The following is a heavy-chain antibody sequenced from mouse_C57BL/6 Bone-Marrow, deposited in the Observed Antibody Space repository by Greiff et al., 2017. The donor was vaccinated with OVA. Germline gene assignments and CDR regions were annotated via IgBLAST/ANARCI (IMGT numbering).Heavy chain of an antibody. Sequence: QVQLKQSGAELVKPGASVKMSCKASGYTFTSYWITWVKQRPGQGLEWIGDIYPGSGSTNYNEKFKSKATLTVDTSSSTAYMQLSSLTSEDSAVYYCASYYGSSPYWYFDVWGTGTTVTVSS. J-gene: IGHJ1*03. V-gene: IGHV1-55*01. CDR1: GYTFTSYW. CDR3: ASYYGSSPYWYFDV. D-gene: IGHD1-1*01. CDR2: IYPGSGST.